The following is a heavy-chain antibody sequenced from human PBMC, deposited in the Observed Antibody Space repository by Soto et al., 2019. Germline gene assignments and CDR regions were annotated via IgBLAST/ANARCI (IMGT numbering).Heavy chain of an antibody. V-gene: IGHV3-21*01. CDR2: ISSSSSYI. CDR1: GFTFSSST. Sequence: EVQLVESGGGLVKPGGSLRLSCAGSGFTFSSSTMSWVRQAPGKGLEWVSSISSSSSYIYYGGSPKGRFTISRDNAKNSLFLQMNSLRAEDTAVYYCARDLGEMYPIWGQGTLVTVSS. D-gene: IGHD3-10*01. CDR3: ARDLGEMYPI. J-gene: IGHJ4*02.